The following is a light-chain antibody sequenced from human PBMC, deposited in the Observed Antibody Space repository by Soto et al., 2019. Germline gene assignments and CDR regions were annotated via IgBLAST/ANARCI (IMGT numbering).Light chain of an antibody. V-gene: IGKV1-33*01. CDR2: DAS. Sequence: SQSPSFLSASIGDRVTITCRASQGISSYLARYLLEPGKAPKLLIYDASNFETGVPSRFSGSGSGTEFTFTISSLQPEDIATYYCQQYDNLPLTFAGGTKVAIK. CDR1: QGISSY. J-gene: IGKJ4*01. CDR3: QQYDNLPLT.